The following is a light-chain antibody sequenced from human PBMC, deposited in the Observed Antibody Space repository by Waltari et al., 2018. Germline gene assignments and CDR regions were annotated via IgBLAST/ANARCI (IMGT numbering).Light chain of an antibody. V-gene: IGKV1-33*01. J-gene: IGKJ2*01. Sequence: DIQMTQSPSSLSASVGDRVPINCQASQDISNYLNWWQQKPGKDPKFLIYDVSNLERGVPSRFSGSGSGTDFTLTVSSLQPEDVGIYYCQQYYSLPYNFGQGTKLEIK. CDR2: DVS. CDR1: QDISNY. CDR3: QQYYSLPYN.